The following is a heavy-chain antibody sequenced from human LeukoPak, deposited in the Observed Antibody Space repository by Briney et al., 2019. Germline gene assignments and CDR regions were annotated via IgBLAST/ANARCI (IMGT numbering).Heavy chain of an antibody. CDR1: GGSFSGYY. J-gene: IGHJ4*02. Sequence: KASETLSLTCAVYGGSFSGYYWSWIRQPPGKGLEWIGEINHSGSTNYNPSLKSRVTISVDTSKNQFSLKLSSVTAADTAVYYCARGWAYSGYVNYWGQGTLVTVSS. D-gene: IGHD5-12*01. CDR2: INHSGST. V-gene: IGHV4-34*01. CDR3: ARGWAYSGYVNY.